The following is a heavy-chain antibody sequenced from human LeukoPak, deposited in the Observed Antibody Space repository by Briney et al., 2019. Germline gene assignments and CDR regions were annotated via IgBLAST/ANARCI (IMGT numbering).Heavy chain of an antibody. CDR2: ISGSGGST. Sequence: GGSLRLSCAASGFTFSSYAMSWVRQAPGKGLEWVSAISGSGGSTYYADSVKGRFTISRDNSKNTLYLQMNSLRAEDTAVYYCAKDPDIEVVPAEIPPWGQGTLVTVSS. D-gene: IGHD2-2*02. CDR3: AKDPDIEVVPAEIPP. CDR1: GFTFSSYA. V-gene: IGHV3-23*01. J-gene: IGHJ5*02.